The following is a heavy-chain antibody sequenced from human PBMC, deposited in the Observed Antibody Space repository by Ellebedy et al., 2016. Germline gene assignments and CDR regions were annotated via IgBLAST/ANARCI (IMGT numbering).Heavy chain of an antibody. V-gene: IGHV3-30-3*01. CDR1: GFTFRSYA. CDR3: ARDRWFGELSGIPAWGPFDY. D-gene: IGHD3-10*01. J-gene: IGHJ4*02. Sequence: GESLKISXAASGFTFRSYAMHWVRQAPGKGLEWVAVISYDGSNKYYADSVKGRFTISRDNSKNTLYLQMNSLRAEDTAVYYCARDRWFGELSGIPAWGPFDYWGQGTLVTVSS. CDR2: ISYDGSNK.